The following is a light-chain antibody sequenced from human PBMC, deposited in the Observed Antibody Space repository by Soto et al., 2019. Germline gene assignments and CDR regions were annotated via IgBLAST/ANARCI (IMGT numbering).Light chain of an antibody. CDR3: SSYAGRNHFVV. CDR1: SSDVGSYNY. J-gene: IGLJ2*01. Sequence: QSVLTQPPSASGSPGQSVTISCTGTSSDVGSYNYVSWYQQHPGKAPKLMIYEVSKRPSGVPDRFSGSKSGNTASLTVSGLQAEDEADYYCSSYAGRNHFVVFGGGTKLTVL. CDR2: EVS. V-gene: IGLV2-8*01.